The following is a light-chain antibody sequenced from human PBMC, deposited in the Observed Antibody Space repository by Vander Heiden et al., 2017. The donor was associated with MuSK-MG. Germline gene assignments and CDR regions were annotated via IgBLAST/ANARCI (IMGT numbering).Light chain of an antibody. CDR2: GAS. CDR3: HQHYDWPLT. J-gene: IGKJ4*01. V-gene: IGKV3-15*01. CDR1: QSVRSN. Sequence: VMTQSPATLSVSPGERATLSCRASQSVRSNLAWYQQKPGQAPRLLIYGASTRATGIPARFSGSGSGTEFTLTISSLQSEDFAVYYCHQHYDWPLTFGGGTKVEIK.